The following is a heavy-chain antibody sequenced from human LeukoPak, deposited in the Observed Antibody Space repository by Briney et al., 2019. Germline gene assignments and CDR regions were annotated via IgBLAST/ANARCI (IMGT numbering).Heavy chain of an antibody. Sequence: PGGSLRLSCAASGFTFDDYAMHWVWQAPGKGLEWVSGISWNSGSIGYADSVKGRFTISRDNAKNSLYLQMNSLRAEDTALYYCAKAPAAGTGWFDPWGQGTLVTVSS. CDR2: ISWNSGSI. J-gene: IGHJ5*02. V-gene: IGHV3-9*01. CDR1: GFTFDDYA. D-gene: IGHD6-13*01. CDR3: AKAPAAGTGWFDP.